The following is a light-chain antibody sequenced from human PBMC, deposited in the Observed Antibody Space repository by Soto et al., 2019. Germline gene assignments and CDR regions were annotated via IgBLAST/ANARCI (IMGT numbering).Light chain of an antibody. CDR3: HQYHDSPT. Sequence: DIVMTQSPDSLAVSLGERATIHCKSSQSVLHSYTKKNSLAWYQQKPGQPPKLLIYWASTRESGVPDRITGSGSGTDFTLTISSLQAEDVAVYYCHQYHDSPTFGQGTKVEVK. CDR1: QSVLHSYTKKNS. J-gene: IGKJ1*01. V-gene: IGKV4-1*01. CDR2: WAS.